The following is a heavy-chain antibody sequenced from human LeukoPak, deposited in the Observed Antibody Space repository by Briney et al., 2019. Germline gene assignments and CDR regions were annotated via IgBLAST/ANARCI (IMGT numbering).Heavy chain of an antibody. CDR2: IYYSGST. J-gene: IGHJ4*02. CDR1: GGSISSGTYY. D-gene: IGHD3-22*01. Sequence: SETLSLTCIVSGGSISSGTYYWGWIRQPPGKGLEWIGSIYYSGSTYYNPSLKSRVTISVDTSKNQFSLKLSSVTAADTAVYYCARAWYYYDSSGYYPFDYWGQGTLVTVSS. V-gene: IGHV4-39*01. CDR3: ARAWYYYDSSGYYPFDY.